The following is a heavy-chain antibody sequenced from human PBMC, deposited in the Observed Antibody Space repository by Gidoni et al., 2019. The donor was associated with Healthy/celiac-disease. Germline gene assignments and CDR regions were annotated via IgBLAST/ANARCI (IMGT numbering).Heavy chain of an antibody. CDR3: ARDPAYGDYAHTFDY. CDR1: GFTFSSYS. V-gene: IGHV3-21*01. J-gene: IGHJ4*02. CDR2: ISSSSSYI. Sequence: AGFTFSSYSMNWVRQAPGKGLEWVSSISSSSSYIYYADSVKGRFTISRDNAKNSLYLQMNSLRAEDTAVYYCARDPAYGDYAHTFDYWGQGTLVTVSS. D-gene: IGHD4-17*01.